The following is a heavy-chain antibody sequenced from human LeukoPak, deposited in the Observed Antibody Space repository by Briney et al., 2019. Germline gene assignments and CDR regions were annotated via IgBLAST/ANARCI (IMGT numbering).Heavy chain of an antibody. CDR2: ISSSGRKI. Sequence: PGGSLRLSCAASGFTFSNYEFNWVRQAPGKGREWVSYISSSGRKIYYADSVKGRFTISRDNAKNSLYLQMNSLRAEDTAVYYCARDLVQLWSKDFWGQGTLVTVSS. CDR3: ARDLVQLWSKDF. J-gene: IGHJ4*02. V-gene: IGHV3-48*03. CDR1: GFTFSNYE. D-gene: IGHD5-18*01.